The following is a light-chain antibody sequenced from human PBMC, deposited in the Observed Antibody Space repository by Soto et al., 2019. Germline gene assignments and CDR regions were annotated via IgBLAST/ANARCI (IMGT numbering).Light chain of an antibody. J-gene: IGKJ1*01. CDR2: GAS. V-gene: IGKV3-15*01. Sequence: EIVMTQSPATLSVSPGERATLSCRASQSVSSNLAWYQQKPGQAPRLLMYGASTRATGIPARFCGSGSGTEFTLTISSLQSADFAVYFCQQYNNWARTFGQGTKVEVK. CDR1: QSVSSN. CDR3: QQYNNWART.